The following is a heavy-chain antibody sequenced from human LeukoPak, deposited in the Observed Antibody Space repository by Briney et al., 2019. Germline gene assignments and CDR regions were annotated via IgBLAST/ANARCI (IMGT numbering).Heavy chain of an antibody. Sequence: PSETLSLTCTVSGGSISSSSYYWGWARQPPGKGLEWIGSIYYSGSTYYNPSLKSRVTISVDTSKNQFSLKLSAVTAADTAVYYCARGLYTRWLQRKPTDYWGQGTLVTVS. CDR1: GGSISSSSYY. D-gene: IGHD5-24*01. J-gene: IGHJ4*02. CDR3: ARGLYTRWLQRKPTDY. CDR2: IYYSGST. V-gene: IGHV4-39*07.